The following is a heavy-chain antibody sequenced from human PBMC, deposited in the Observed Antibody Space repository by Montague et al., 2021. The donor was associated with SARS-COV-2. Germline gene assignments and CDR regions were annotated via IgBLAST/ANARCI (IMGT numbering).Heavy chain of an antibody. CDR2: IYYTGSR. D-gene: IGHD3-22*01. J-gene: IGHJ4*02. V-gene: IGHV4-39*07. CDR1: GASIRSSDHY. CDR3: ARAGGFDNSGCVGRLRTYYFDY. Sequence: SETLSLTCTVSGASIRSSDHYWGWIRQPPGKGLEWIGSIYYTGSRYYTPSLTSRLTISVDTSRYQFSLELTSVTAADTAIYYCARAGGFDNSGCVGRLRTYYFDYWGQGLLVTVSS.